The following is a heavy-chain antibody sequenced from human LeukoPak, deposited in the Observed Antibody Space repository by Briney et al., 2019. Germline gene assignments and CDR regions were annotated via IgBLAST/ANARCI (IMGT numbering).Heavy chain of an antibody. CDR2: INHSGST. CDR1: GGSFSGYY. CDR3: ARWWGFDP. Sequence: PSETLSLTCAVYGGSFSGYYWSWIRQPPGKGLEWIGEINHSGSTNYNPSLKSRVTISVDTSNKQFSLKLNSVTAADTAVYYCARWWGFDPWGQGTLVTVSS. J-gene: IGHJ5*02. D-gene: IGHD2-15*01. V-gene: IGHV4-34*01.